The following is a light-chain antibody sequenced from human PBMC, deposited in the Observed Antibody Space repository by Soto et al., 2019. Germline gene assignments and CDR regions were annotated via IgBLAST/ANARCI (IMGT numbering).Light chain of an antibody. CDR3: SSYTSSLSYV. CDR2: EVS. Sequence: QSVLTQPASVSGSPGQSITISCTGTSSDVGGYNYVSWYQQHPGKAPKLMIYEVSDRPSGISNRFSGPKSGNTASLTISGLQAEDEADYYCSSYTSSLSYVFGTGTKVTVL. CDR1: SSDVGGYNY. V-gene: IGLV2-14*01. J-gene: IGLJ1*01.